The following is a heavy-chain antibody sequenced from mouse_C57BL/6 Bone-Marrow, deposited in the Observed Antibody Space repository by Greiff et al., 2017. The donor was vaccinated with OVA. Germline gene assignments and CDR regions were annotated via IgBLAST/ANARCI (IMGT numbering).Heavy chain of an antibody. D-gene: IGHD2-3*01. CDR1: GFTFSNYW. J-gene: IGHJ3*01. V-gene: IGHV6-3*01. CDR2: IRLKSDNYAT. CDR3: TGPDGYHPAWFAY. Sequence: EVKLMESGGGLVQPGGSMKLSCVASGFTFSNYWMNWVRQSPEKGLEWVAQIRLKSDNYATHYAESVKGRFTISRDDSKSSVYLQMNNLRAEDTGIYYCTGPDGYHPAWFAYWGQGTLVTVSA.